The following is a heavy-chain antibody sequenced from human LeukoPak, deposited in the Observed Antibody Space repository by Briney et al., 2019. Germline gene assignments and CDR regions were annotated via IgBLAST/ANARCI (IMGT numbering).Heavy chain of an antibody. V-gene: IGHV4-59*01. CDR3: ARGRNLEWFDY. D-gene: IGHD3-3*01. CDR2: IYYSGST. Sequence: SETLSLTCTVSGDSFRSYYWSWIRQPPGKGLGWIGYIYYSGSTNYNPSLKSRVTISVDTSKNQFSLKLNSVTAADTAVYYCARGRNLEWFDYWGQGTLVAVSS. J-gene: IGHJ5*01. CDR1: GDSFRSYY.